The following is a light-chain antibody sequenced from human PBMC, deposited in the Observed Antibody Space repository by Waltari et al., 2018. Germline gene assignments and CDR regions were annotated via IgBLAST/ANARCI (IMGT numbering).Light chain of an antibody. J-gene: IGLJ3*02. CDR3: ATWDRSLSAGV. CDR2: DNN. V-gene: IGLV1-51*01. CDR1: SSNLGSNY. Sequence: QSVLTQPASVSAAPGPKVTISCSGSSSNLGSNYVSWYQQFPGTAPKLLIYDNNDLPYGIPDRFSGSKSGTSATLGITGLQTGDEADYYCATWDRSLSAGVFGGGTKVTVL.